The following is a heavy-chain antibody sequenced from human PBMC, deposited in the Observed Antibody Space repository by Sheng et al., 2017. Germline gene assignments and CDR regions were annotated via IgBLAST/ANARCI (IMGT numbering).Heavy chain of an antibody. CDR2: INHSVST. V-gene: IGHV4-34*01. D-gene: IGHD2-15*01. J-gene: IGHJ6*02. CDR1: GGSFSGYY. Sequence: QVQLQQWGAGLLKPSETLSLTCAVYGGSFSGYYWSWIRQPPGKGLEWIGEINHSVSTNYNPSLKSRVTISVDTSKNQFSLKLSSVTAADTAVYYCAGYNVVVIAATSTYYYYGMDVWGQGTTFTVSS. CDR3: AGYNVVVIAATSTYYYYGMDV.